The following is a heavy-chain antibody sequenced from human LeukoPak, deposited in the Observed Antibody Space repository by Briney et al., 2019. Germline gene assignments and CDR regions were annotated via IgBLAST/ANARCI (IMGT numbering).Heavy chain of an antibody. CDR1: GFTFSSFA. CDR3: AREDCTIGAVCSSLLDH. V-gene: IGHV3-30*04. Sequence: GRSLRLSCAASGFTFSSFAMHWVRQAPGKGLEWVAIISYGGSRKYYADSVKGRFTISRDNSKNTLYLQMNNLRAEDTAVYYCAREDCTIGAVCSSLLDHWGRGTLVTVSS. J-gene: IGHJ4*02. D-gene: IGHD2-8*01. CDR2: ISYGGSRK.